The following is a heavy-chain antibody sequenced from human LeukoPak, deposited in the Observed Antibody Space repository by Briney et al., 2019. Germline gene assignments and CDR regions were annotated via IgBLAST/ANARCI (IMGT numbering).Heavy chain of an antibody. CDR2: ISLSSTSI. Sequence: GGSLRLSCAASGFIFSDHNMNWVRQAPGKGLEWVSYISLSSTSICYTDSVKGRFTISRDNAKSSLYLQMNSLRAEDTAVYYCVRDQRLPKLGYYFDYWGQGTPVTVSS. CDR3: VRDQRLPKLGYYFDY. J-gene: IGHJ4*02. D-gene: IGHD6-25*01. CDR1: GFIFSDHN. V-gene: IGHV3-48*01.